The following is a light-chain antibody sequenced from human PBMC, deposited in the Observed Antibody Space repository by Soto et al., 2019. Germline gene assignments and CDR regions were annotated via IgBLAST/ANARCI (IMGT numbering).Light chain of an antibody. V-gene: IGKV1-5*01. Sequence: DIQMTPPSTLSASVGDRVTITCRASQSISGWLAWYLQKPGKAPKLLIHDASSLESGVPSRFSGSGSGTEFTLTISSLQPDDFATYYCQQYNDYPRTFGQGTKVELK. J-gene: IGKJ1*01. CDR1: QSISGW. CDR3: QQYNDYPRT. CDR2: DAS.